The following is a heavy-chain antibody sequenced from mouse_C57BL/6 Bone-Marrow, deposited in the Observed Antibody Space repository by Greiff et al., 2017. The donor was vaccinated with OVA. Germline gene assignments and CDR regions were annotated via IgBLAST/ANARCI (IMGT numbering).Heavy chain of an antibody. D-gene: IGHD1-1*01. CDR3: TRYGSSLYYYAMDY. V-gene: IGHV14-4*01. J-gene: IGHJ4*01. CDR1: GFNIKDDY. Sequence: QLQQSVAELVRPGASAKLSCTASGFNIKDDYMHWVKQRPEQGLEWIGWIDPENGDTEYASKFQGKATITADTSSNTAYLQLSSLTSEDTAVYYCTRYGSSLYYYAMDYWGQGTSVTVSS. CDR2: IDPENGDT.